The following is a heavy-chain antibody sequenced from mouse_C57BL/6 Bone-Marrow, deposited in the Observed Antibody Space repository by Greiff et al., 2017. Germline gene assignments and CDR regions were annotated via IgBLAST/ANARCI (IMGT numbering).Heavy chain of an antibody. CDR3: ARRGYYGSPNYFDY. J-gene: IGHJ2*01. V-gene: IGHV1-64*01. D-gene: IGHD1-1*01. CDR2: IHPNSGST. CDR1: GYTFTSYW. Sequence: QVQLQQPGAELVKPGASVKLSCKASGYTFTSYWMHWVKQRPGQGLEWIGMIHPNSGSTNYNEKFKSKATLTVDKSSSTAYMQLSSLTSEDSAVYYCARRGYYGSPNYFDYWGQGTTLRVSS.